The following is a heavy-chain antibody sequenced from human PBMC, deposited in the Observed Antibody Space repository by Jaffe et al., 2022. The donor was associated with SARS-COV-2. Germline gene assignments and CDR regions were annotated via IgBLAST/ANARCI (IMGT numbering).Heavy chain of an antibody. CDR3: AKGLSGGQWTDY. CDR2: ISYTGST. J-gene: IGHJ4*02. D-gene: IGHD3-10*01. CDR1: GDSLTSSNSY. V-gene: IGHV4-39*01. Sequence: QLQLQESGPGLVKPSETLSLACTVSGDSLTSSNSYWAWIRQPPGKGLEYIGIISYTGSTYYRPSLKSRATVSLDTSKNQFSLKLTTVTAADTAVYYCAKGLSGGQWTDYWGQGTLVTVST.